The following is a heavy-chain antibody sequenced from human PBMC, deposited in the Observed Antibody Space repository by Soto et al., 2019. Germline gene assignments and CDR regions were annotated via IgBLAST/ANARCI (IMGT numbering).Heavy chain of an antibody. CDR1: RGSISSGYYY. CDR3: ARLWSGSRQGFDP. D-gene: IGHD3-3*01. V-gene: IGHV4-31*03. Sequence: QVQLQQSGPGLVKPSQTLSLTCTVSRGSISSGYYYWSWIRQDPGNGLEWIGYIYYSGSTYYNPSLKSRVTISVDTSKNQFSLKLSSVTAADTAVYCCARLWSGSRQGFDPWGQGTMVTVPS. CDR2: IYYSGST. J-gene: IGHJ5*02.